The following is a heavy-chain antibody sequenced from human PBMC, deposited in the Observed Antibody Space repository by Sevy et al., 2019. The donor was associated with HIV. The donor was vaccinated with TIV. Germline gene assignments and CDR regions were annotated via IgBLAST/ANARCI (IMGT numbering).Heavy chain of an antibody. CDR3: ARGRSNFRY. Sequence: SETLSLTCTLSGASMSGYYWSWIRQPPGKGLEWIGYIYDTGDTNFNPSLKSRVTISQDTSMTQFSLSLSSVNTADTAVYYCARGRSNFRYWSQGTLVTVSS. D-gene: IGHD1-1*01. CDR1: GASMSGYY. V-gene: IGHV4-59*13. CDR2: IYDTGDT. J-gene: IGHJ4*02.